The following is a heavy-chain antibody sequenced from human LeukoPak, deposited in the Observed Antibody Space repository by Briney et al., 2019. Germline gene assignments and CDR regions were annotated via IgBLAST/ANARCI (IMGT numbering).Heavy chain of an antibody. Sequence: GATVKLSCTASGYTFTDYYMHWMHEAPGKGLEWMGRVDPEDGETIYAEKFQGRVTITPDTSTDTAYMELSSLRSEDTAVYYCATIGELLDYWGQGTLVTVSS. CDR3: ATIGELLDY. CDR2: VDPEDGET. V-gene: IGHV1-69-2*01. D-gene: IGHD1-26*01. J-gene: IGHJ4*02. CDR1: GYTFTDYY.